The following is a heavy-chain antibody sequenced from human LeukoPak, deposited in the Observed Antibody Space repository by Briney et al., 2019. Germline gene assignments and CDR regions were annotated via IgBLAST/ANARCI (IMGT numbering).Heavy chain of an antibody. CDR2: ISYDGSNK. D-gene: IGHD3-22*01. Sequence: PGGSLRLSCAASGFTFSSYGMHWVRQAPGKGLEWVAVISYDGSNKYYADSVKGRFTISRDNSKNTLYLQMNSLRAEDTAVYYCASRGRNSSGYEDYWGQGTLVTVSS. CDR3: ASRGRNSSGYEDY. V-gene: IGHV3-30*03. J-gene: IGHJ4*02. CDR1: GFTFSSYG.